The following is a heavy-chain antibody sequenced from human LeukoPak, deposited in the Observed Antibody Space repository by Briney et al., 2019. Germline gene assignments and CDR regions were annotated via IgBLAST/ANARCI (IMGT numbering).Heavy chain of an antibody. V-gene: IGHV5-51*01. CDR1: GYSFTSYW. CDR2: IYPGDSDT. Sequence: GESLKISCKGSGYSFTSYWIGWVRQMPGKGLEWMGIIYPGDSDTRYSPSFQGQVTISADKSISTAYLQWSSLKASDTAMYYCARHQGGIVAVPAAPPTGHAFDIWGQGTMVTVSS. J-gene: IGHJ3*02. D-gene: IGHD2-2*01. CDR3: ARHQGGIVAVPAAPPTGHAFDI.